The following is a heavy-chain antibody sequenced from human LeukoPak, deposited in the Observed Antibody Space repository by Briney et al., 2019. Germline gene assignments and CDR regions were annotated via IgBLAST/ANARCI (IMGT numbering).Heavy chain of an antibody. CDR3: ARGQGTVTTGYFDY. V-gene: IGHV3-48*01. D-gene: IGHD4-11*01. Sequence: PGGSLRLSCAASGFTFSRNSMNWVRQAPGKGLEWVSYISSSSSTIYYADSVKGRFTISRDNAKNSLYLQMNSLRAEDTAVYYCARGQGTVTTGYFDYWGQGTLVTVSS. CDR2: ISSSSSTI. CDR1: GFTFSRNS. J-gene: IGHJ4*02.